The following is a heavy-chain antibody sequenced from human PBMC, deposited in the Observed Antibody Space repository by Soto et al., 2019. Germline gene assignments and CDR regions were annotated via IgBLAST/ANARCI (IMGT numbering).Heavy chain of an antibody. D-gene: IGHD6-19*01. J-gene: IGHJ4*01. CDR1: GGSITRNNHY. Sequence: QLQLQESGPGLVKPSETLSLTCTVSGGSITRNNHYWGWIRQSPGKGLEWIGNILHSGNTNYKPSLKSRVTMSVETSKNQFSLKMNSVTAADTAVYYCARLGSSGWYQGSYFDYWGHGTLVTVSS. CDR2: ILHSGNT. CDR3: ARLGSSGWYQGSYFDY. V-gene: IGHV4-39*01.